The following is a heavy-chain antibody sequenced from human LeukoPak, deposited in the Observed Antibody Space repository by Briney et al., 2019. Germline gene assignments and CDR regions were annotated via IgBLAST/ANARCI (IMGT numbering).Heavy chain of an antibody. Sequence: ASVKVSCKASGYTFTSYGISWVRQAPGQGLEWMGWISAYNGNTNYAQKLQGRVTMTTDTSTNTAYMELRSLRSDDTAVYHCARDHGPSYDILTGPDAFDIWGQGTMVTVSS. CDR2: ISAYNGNT. CDR1: GYTFTSYG. V-gene: IGHV1-18*01. CDR3: ARDHGPSYDILTGPDAFDI. D-gene: IGHD3-9*01. J-gene: IGHJ3*02.